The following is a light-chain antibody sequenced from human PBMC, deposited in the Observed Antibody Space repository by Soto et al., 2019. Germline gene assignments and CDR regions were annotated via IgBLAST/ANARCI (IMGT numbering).Light chain of an antibody. J-gene: IGKJ2*01. CDR1: QSISSW. Sequence: DIQMTQSPSTLSASVGDRVTITCRASQSISSWLAWYQQKPGKAPKLLIYDASSLESGVPSRFSGSGSGTEFTLTISSLQPDDVATYDCQQYNSYSQYTFGQGTKLEIK. CDR3: QQYNSYSQYT. V-gene: IGKV1-5*01. CDR2: DAS.